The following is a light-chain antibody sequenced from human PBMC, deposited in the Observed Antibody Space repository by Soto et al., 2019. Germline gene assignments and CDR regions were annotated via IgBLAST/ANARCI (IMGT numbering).Light chain of an antibody. CDR3: QQRSNWPLT. J-gene: IGKJ5*01. CDR1: QTVSNF. CDR2: DES. V-gene: IGKV3-11*01. Sequence: EIVVTQSPATLSLSTGERDTLSCRASQTVSNFLGWYQQQPCQAPRLLIYDESSRANGIPARFSGSWSGTDFTLPIISLEPEEFAIYSCQQRSNWPLTFGQGKRLEIK.